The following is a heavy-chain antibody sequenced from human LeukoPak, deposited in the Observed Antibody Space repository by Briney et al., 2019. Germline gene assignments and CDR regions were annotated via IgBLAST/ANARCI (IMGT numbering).Heavy chain of an antibody. Sequence: GGSLRPSCAASGFTFSNYDMHWVRQAAGRGLEWVSGIGTAGDTYYPASVKGRFTISRENAKSSLYLQMNSLSAGDTAVYYCASSPAYSSSWYAIDNWGQGTLVTVSS. D-gene: IGHD6-13*01. J-gene: IGHJ4*02. CDR2: IGTAGDT. V-gene: IGHV3-13*01. CDR1: GFTFSNYD. CDR3: ASSPAYSSSWYAIDN.